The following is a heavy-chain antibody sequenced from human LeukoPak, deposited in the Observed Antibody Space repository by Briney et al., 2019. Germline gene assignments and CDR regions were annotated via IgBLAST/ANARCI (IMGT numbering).Heavy chain of an antibody. CDR2: IKPDGSEG. J-gene: IGHJ4*02. D-gene: IGHD2-2*01. CDR3: ARGSVVAANFDI. CDR1: GFAFGAHW. V-gene: IGHV3-7*04. Sequence: GGSLRLSCAASGFAFGAHWMSWVRQAPGKEPEWVANIKPDGSEGSSVDSVKGRFTISRDNARNSLYLQMNSLRSEDTAVYYCARGSVVAANFDIWGQGTLVTVSS.